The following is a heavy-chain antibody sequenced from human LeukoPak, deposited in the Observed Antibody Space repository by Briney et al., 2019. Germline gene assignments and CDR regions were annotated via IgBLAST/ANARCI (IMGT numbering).Heavy chain of an antibody. Sequence: GASVKVSCKASGYTFTSNYMHWVRQAPGQGLEWMGVINPSGDSTNYAQKFQGRLTMTRDTSTSTDYMELSSLRSEDTAVYYCARDRSSRNSWWCDYWGQGTLVTVSS. J-gene: IGHJ4*02. V-gene: IGHV1-46*01. CDR3: ARDRSSRNSWWCDY. CDR1: GYTFTSNY. D-gene: IGHD2-8*02. CDR2: INPSGDST.